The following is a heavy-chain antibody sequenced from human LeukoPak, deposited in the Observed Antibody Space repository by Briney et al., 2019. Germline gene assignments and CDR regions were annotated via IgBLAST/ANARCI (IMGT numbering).Heavy chain of an antibody. CDR2: ITLHSGDT. J-gene: IGHJ4*02. Sequence: ASVKVSCKASGHTLTVHYIHWVRQGPGQGLEWLGWITLHSGDTHYAQKYQGRLTMTRDTSISTAYMELSRLRSDDTAVYYCARDFVVRTSTDDFDYWGQGTLVTVSS. D-gene: IGHD4-23*01. V-gene: IGHV1-2*02. CDR1: GHTLTVHY. CDR3: ARDFVVRTSTDDFDY.